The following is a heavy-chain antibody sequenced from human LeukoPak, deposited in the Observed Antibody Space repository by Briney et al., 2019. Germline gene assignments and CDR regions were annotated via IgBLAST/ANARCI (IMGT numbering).Heavy chain of an antibody. CDR1: GFTFSNYW. Sequence: GGSLRLSCAASGFTFSNYWMHWVRQAPGKGLVWVSRINTDGSRITYADSVKGRFTFSRDNAMNTVYLQMNSLRAEDTAVYYCARVLSGSWDWFDPWGQGTLVTVSS. CDR3: ARVLSGSWDWFDP. CDR2: INTDGSRI. V-gene: IGHV3-74*01. J-gene: IGHJ5*02. D-gene: IGHD3-22*01.